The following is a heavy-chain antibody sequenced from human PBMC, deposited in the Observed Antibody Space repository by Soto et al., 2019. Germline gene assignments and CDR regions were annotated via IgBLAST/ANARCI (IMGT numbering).Heavy chain of an antibody. J-gene: IGHJ4*02. Sequence: GGSLRLSCAASGFTFSSYEMNWVRQAPGKGLEWVSYISSSGSTIYYADSVKGRFTISRDNAKNSLYLQMNSLRAEDTAVYYCASYYYDSSGYYWAYWGQGTLVPV. D-gene: IGHD3-22*01. CDR2: ISSSGSTI. V-gene: IGHV3-48*03. CDR3: ASYYYDSSGYYWAY. CDR1: GFTFSSYE.